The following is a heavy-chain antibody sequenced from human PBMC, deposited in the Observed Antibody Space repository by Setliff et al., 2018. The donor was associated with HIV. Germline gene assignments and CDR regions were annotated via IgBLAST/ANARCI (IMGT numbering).Heavy chain of an antibody. CDR3: AREGIHPNFDFWSGLDYYYMNV. J-gene: IGHJ6*03. Sequence: GESLKISCVASGFKFTDYWMTWVRQAPGKGLEWVANINQDGSKKHYVDSVKGRFTISRDNDNKSLFLQMNSLRAEDTAVYYCAREGIHPNFDFWSGLDYYYMNVWGKGTTVTVSS. CDR2: INQDGSKK. V-gene: IGHV3-7*03. CDR1: GFKFTDYW. D-gene: IGHD3-3*01.